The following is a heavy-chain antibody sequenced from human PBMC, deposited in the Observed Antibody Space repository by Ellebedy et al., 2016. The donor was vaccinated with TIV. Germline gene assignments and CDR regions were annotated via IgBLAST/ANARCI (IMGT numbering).Heavy chain of an antibody. D-gene: IGHD5-12*01. CDR2: ISGSGGST. Sequence: GESLKISCAASGFTFSSYAMSWVRQAPGKGLEWVSSISGSGGSTYYADSVKGRFTISRDNSKNTLYLQMNSLRAEDTAVYYRAKDNSGLRGLDVWGQGTTVTVSS. CDR1: GFTFSSYA. J-gene: IGHJ6*02. V-gene: IGHV3-23*01. CDR3: AKDNSGLRGLDV.